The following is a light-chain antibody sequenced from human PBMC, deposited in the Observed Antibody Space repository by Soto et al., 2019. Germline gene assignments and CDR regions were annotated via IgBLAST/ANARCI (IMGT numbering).Light chain of an antibody. Sequence: DVQMTQCPSTLSSSVGDRVTITCRASQSISVWLAWYQQKPGKAPKLLIYRASRLESGVPSRFSGSGSGIEFTLTISSLQPDDFATYYCQQHQSYSTFGQGTKVDIK. CDR1: QSISVW. CDR2: RAS. J-gene: IGKJ1*01. V-gene: IGKV1-5*03. CDR3: QQHQSYST.